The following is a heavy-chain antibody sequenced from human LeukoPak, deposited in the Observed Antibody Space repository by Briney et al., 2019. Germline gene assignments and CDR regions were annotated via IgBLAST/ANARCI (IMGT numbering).Heavy chain of an antibody. Sequence: PGGSLRLSCAASGFTFSSYEMNWVRQAPGKGLEWVSYISSSGSTIYYADSVKGRFTISRDNSKNTLYLQMNSLRAEDTAVYYCARDSRYYFDYWGQGTLVTVSS. J-gene: IGHJ4*02. CDR2: ISSSGSTI. CDR3: ARDSRYYFDY. D-gene: IGHD6-25*01. V-gene: IGHV3-48*03. CDR1: GFTFSSYE.